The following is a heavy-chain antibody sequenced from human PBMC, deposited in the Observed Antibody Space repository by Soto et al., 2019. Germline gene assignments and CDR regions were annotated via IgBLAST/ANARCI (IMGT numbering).Heavy chain of an antibody. CDR3: ARVAAYCGGDCYPPDYFDY. D-gene: IGHD2-21*02. J-gene: IGHJ4*02. Sequence: SKTLSLTCAISGASVSSNGAAWNWIRQSPSRGLEWLGRTYYRSKWYNDYAVSVKSRITINPDTSKNQFSLQLNSVTPEDTAVYYCARVAAYCGGDCYPPDYFDYWGQGTLVTVSS. CDR1: GASVSSNGAA. V-gene: IGHV6-1*01. CDR2: TYYRSKWYN.